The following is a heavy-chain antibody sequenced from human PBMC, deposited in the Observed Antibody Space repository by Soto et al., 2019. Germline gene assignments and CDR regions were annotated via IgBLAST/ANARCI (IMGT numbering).Heavy chain of an antibody. CDR1: GGSLSKYY. V-gene: IGHV4-4*07. Sequence: SETLSLTCSVSGGSLSKYYWSWIRQPAGKGLEWIGRNSTSGHVVSKVSLRSRLTMSVDMSNNHFSLKLTSVTAADTAVYYRARDNNDFWSLYPLAFDYWGQGALVTVSS. J-gene: IGHJ4*02. D-gene: IGHD3-3*01. CDR2: NSTSGHV. CDR3: ARDNNDFWSLYPLAFDY.